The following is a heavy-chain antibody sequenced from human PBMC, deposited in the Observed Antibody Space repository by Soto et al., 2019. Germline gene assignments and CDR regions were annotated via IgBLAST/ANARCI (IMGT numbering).Heavy chain of an antibody. CDR3: ARDKVPSYYYGMDV. Sequence: GGSLRLSCAASGFTLSSNVMHWVRQAPGKGLEWVALIWFDGNKKYYADSVKGRFTISRDNSKNTLFLQMNSLRVEDTAVYHCARDKVPSYYYGMDVWGQGTTVTVSS. J-gene: IGHJ6*02. CDR1: GFTLSSNV. CDR2: IWFDGNKK. V-gene: IGHV3-33*01.